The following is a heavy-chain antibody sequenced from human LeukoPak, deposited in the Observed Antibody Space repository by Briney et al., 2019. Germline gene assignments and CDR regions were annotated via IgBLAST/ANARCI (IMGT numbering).Heavy chain of an antibody. CDR1: GGTISSYY. V-gene: IGHV4-59*08. CDR3: ARWYSSGRAFDY. Sequence: SETLTLTCTVSGGTISSYYWNWIRQPPGKGLEWIGYVHYSGSTKYNPSLKSRVTISVDTSKNQFSLKLSSVIAADTAVYYCARWYSSGRAFDYWRQGTLVTVSS. J-gene: IGHJ4*02. CDR2: VHYSGST. D-gene: IGHD6-19*01.